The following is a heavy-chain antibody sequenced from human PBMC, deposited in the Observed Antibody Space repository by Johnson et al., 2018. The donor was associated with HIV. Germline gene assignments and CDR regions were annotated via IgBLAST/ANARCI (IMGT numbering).Heavy chain of an antibody. J-gene: IGHJ3*02. CDR2: IRYDGSNK. CDR1: GFTFSSYG. CDR3: ATSLYYYDSSGFSFDAFDI. D-gene: IGHD3-22*01. V-gene: IGHV3-30*02. Sequence: QVQLVESGGGVVQPGGSLRLSCAASGFTFSSYGLHWVRQAPGKGLEWAAFIRYDGSNKYYADSVKGRFTISRDNSKNTLYLQMNSLRAEDTAVYYCATSLYYYDSSGFSFDAFDIWGQGTMLTVSS.